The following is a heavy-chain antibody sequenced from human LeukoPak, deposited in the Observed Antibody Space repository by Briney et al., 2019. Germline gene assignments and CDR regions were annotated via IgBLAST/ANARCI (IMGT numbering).Heavy chain of an antibody. Sequence: PGGSLRLSCAASGFTFSSYAMSWVRQAPGKGLEWVSAISGSGGSTYYADSVKGRFTISRDNSRNTLYLQMNGLRAEDTAVYYCAKTGTTGTTVSFDYWGQGTLVTVSS. J-gene: IGHJ4*02. D-gene: IGHD1-1*01. V-gene: IGHV3-23*01. CDR3: AKTGTTGTTVSFDY. CDR2: ISGSGGST. CDR1: GFTFSSYA.